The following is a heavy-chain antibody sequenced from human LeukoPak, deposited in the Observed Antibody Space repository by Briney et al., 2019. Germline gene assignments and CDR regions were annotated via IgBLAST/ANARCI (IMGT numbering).Heavy chain of an antibody. CDR1: GFTFSSYA. D-gene: IGHD1-26*01. V-gene: IGHV3-48*01. CDR2: ISSSPDTI. J-gene: IGHJ4*02. CDR3: TRDREGTDY. Sequence: GGSLRLSCAAPGFTFSSYAMNWVRQAPGKGLEWVSYISSSPDTIYYADSVKGRFTISRDNAKNSLYLQMNSLRAEDTAVYYCTRDREGTDYWGQGTLVTVSS.